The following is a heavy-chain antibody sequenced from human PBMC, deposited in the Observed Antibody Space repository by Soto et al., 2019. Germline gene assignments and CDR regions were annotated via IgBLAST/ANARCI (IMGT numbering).Heavy chain of an antibody. J-gene: IGHJ6*02. Sequence: GASVKVSCKASGYTFTSYAMHWVRQAPGQRLEWMGWINAGNGNTKYSQKFQGRVTITRDTSASTAYMELSSLRSEDTAVYYCASGGGSIAAAGNYYYGMDVWGQGTTVTVS. V-gene: IGHV1-3*01. CDR1: GYTFTSYA. CDR2: INAGNGNT. D-gene: IGHD6-13*01. CDR3: ASGGGSIAAAGNYYYGMDV.